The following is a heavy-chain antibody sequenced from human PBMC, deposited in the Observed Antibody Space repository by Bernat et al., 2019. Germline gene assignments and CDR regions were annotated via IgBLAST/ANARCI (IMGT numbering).Heavy chain of an antibody. CDR2: IHHSGST. D-gene: IGHD6-6*01. CDR3: ARGKVAARPGQWGY. Sequence: QVQLQQWGAGLLKPSETLSLTCAVYGGSFSGYYWSWIRQPPGKGPEWIGEIHHSGSTNYNPSLKSRVTISVDTSKTQFSLKLSSVTAADTAVYYCARGKVAARPGQWGYWGQGTLVTVSS. CDR1: GGSFSGYY. V-gene: IGHV4-34*01. J-gene: IGHJ4*02.